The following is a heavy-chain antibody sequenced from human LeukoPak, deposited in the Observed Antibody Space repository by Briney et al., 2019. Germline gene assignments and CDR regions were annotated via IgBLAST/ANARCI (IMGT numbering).Heavy chain of an antibody. J-gene: IGHJ4*02. Sequence: GGSLRLSCAASGFTFSSYSMNWVRQAPGKGLEWVSYISSSSSTIYYADSVKGRFTISRDNAKNSLYLQMNSLRAEDTAVYYCARVAPYYSDSSGYSDYWGQGTLVTVSS. CDR1: GFTFSSYS. CDR3: ARVAPYYSDSSGYSDY. CDR2: ISSSSSTI. D-gene: IGHD3-22*01. V-gene: IGHV3-48*01.